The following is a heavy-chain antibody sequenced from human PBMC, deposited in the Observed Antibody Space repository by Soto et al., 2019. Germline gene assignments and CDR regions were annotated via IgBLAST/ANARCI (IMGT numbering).Heavy chain of an antibody. J-gene: IGHJ4*01. V-gene: IGHV1-46*01. CDR3: AAGLSLLRAYSNYGFPNYFDY. D-gene: IGHD4-4*01. Sequence: GASVKVSCKASGYAFTSYCMHWVRQAPGQGLEWMGIINPSGGSTSYAQKFQGRVTMTRDTSTSTVYMELSSLRSEDTAVYYCAAGLSLLRAYSNYGFPNYFDYWG. CDR1: GYAFTSYC. CDR2: INPSGGST.